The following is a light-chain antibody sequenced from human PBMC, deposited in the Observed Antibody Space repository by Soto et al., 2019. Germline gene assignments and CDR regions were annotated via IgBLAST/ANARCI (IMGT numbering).Light chain of an antibody. CDR3: QSYDSSTVV. Sequence: NFMLTQPHSVSESPGKTVTSSCTRSSGSIASKYVQCYEQRPGSSPTPVIYEDKQRPSGVPERFSGSIDSSSNSASLTISGLKTEDEADSYCQSYDSSTVVFGGGTKLTVL. CDR2: EDK. CDR1: SGSIASKY. J-gene: IGLJ2*01. V-gene: IGLV6-57*01.